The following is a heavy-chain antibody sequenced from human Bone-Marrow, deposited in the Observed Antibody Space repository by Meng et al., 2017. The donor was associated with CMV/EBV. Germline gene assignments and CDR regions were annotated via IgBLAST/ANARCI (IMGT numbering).Heavy chain of an antibody. Sequence: GGSLRLSCTASGFTFSSYTMNWVRQAPGKGLEWVSSISSGSTSIYYTDSVRGRFAISRDNAKNSLYLQMNSLRAEDTAVYYCAREDVIPVAPFDYWGQGTLVTSPQ. D-gene: IGHD2-2*01. V-gene: IGHV3-21*01. CDR1: GFTFSSYT. CDR3: AREDVIPVAPFDY. J-gene: IGHJ4*02. CDR2: ISSGSTSI.